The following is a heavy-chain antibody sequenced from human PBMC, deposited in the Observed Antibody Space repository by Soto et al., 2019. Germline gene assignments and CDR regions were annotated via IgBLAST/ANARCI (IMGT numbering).Heavy chain of an antibody. D-gene: IGHD3-22*01. CDR3: ATDSSYYYDSSAYYSNWFDP. CDR1: GGSISGSSDY. CDR2: IFNRGST. V-gene: IGHV4-39*01. Sequence: SETLSLTCTVSGGSISGSSDYWGWIRQPPGKGLAWIGSIFNRGSTYYNPSLKSRVTLSVDKSKNKFSLKLTSVTAADTSVYYCATDSSYYYDSSAYYSNWFDPWGQGMLVTVSS. J-gene: IGHJ5*02.